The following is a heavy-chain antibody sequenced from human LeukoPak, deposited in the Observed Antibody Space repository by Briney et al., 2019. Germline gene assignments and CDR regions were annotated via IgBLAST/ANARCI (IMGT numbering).Heavy chain of an antibody. V-gene: IGHV3-30*18. J-gene: IGHJ4*02. CDR3: ANLRGNNWYIEY. CDR1: GFTFRNYG. CDR2: VSYDGKNT. Sequence: GGSLRLSCAASGFTFRNYGMHWARQAPGKGLEWVAVVSYDGKNTYYVDSVKGRFTVSRDNSKNTLYLQMNRLRVEDTAVYYCANLRGNNWYIEYWGQGTLVTVSS. D-gene: IGHD1-1*01.